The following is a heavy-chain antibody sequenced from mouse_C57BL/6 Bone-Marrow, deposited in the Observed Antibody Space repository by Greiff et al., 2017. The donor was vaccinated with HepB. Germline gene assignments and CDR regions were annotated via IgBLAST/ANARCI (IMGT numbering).Heavy chain of an antibody. Sequence: DVQLQESGPGLVKPSQTVFLTCTVTGISITTGNYRWSWIRQFPGNKLEWIGYIYYSGTITYNPSLTSRTTITRDTPKNQFFLEMNSLTAEDTATYYCARDRLGWGDYWYFDVWGTGTTVTVSS. D-gene: IGHD4-1*01. V-gene: IGHV3-5*01. CDR1: GISITTGNYR. J-gene: IGHJ1*03. CDR2: IYYSGTI. CDR3: ARDRLGWGDYWYFDV.